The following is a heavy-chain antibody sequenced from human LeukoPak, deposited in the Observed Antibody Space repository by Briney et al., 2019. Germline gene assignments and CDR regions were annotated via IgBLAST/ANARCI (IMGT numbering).Heavy chain of an antibody. CDR3: AGVGYNLDY. V-gene: IGHV4-59*01. Sequence: SETLSLTCTVSGGSISSYYWNWIRQPPGKGLEWIGYIYYCGSTNYNPSLKSRVTISVDTSKNQFSLKLSSVSAADTAVYYCAGVGYNLDYWGQGTLVTVSS. CDR1: GGSISSYY. CDR2: IYYCGST. J-gene: IGHJ4*02. D-gene: IGHD5-18*01.